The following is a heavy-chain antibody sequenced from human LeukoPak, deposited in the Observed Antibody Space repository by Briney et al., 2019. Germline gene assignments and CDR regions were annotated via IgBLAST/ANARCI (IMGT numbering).Heavy chain of an antibody. CDR3: ARESLKTYLLTMTIHGEYYFDY. V-gene: IGHV3-21*01. Sequence: GGSLRLSCADSGYTFSIYSMNWVRQAPGKGLEWVASISSSSTYIYYADSVKGRFTISRDNAKNSLYLQMNSLRAEDTAVYYCARESLKTYLLTMTIHGEYYFDYWGQGTLVTVSS. D-gene: IGHD4-17*01. CDR1: GYTFSIYS. CDR2: ISSSSTYI. J-gene: IGHJ4*02.